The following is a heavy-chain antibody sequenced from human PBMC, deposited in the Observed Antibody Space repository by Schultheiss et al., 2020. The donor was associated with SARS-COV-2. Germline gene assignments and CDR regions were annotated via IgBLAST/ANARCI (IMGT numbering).Heavy chain of an antibody. V-gene: IGHV3-21*01. CDR1: GFTFSTYS. CDR3: AREDKWNYALFDY. J-gene: IGHJ4*02. Sequence: GESLKISCAASGFTFSTYSMNWVRRAPGKGLEWVSSISTRTTYVYYADSVKGRFTISRDNAKNSLYLQMNSLRAEDTAVYYCAREDKWNYALFDYWGQGTLVTVSS. CDR2: ISTRTTYV. D-gene: IGHD1-7*01.